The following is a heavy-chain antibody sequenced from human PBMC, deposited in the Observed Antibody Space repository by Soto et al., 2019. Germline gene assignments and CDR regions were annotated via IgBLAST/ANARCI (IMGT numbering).Heavy chain of an antibody. Sequence: RRLSSGASGFIFINFDMHWVRQTTEKGLEWVSGIGFAGDTNYSGSVKGRFTISRENAKNSLFLQMNSLRVGDTAVYYCVRGLPGGFDPWGQGTLVTVSS. CDR1: GFIFINFD. D-gene: IGHD3-10*01. V-gene: IGHV3-13*01. CDR2: IGFAGDT. CDR3: VRGLPGGFDP. J-gene: IGHJ5*02.